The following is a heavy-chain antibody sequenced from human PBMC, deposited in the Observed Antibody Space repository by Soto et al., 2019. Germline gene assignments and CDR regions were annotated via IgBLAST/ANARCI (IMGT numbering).Heavy chain of an antibody. CDR1: GFTFSSYE. D-gene: IGHD6-13*01. V-gene: IGHV3-48*03. Sequence: PGGSLRLSCAASGFTFSSYEMNWVRQAPGKGLEWVSYISSSGSTIYYADSVKGRFTISRDNAKNSLYLQMNSLRAEDTAVYYCARDRESGDSSPSDYYYYGMDVWGQGTTVTVSS. CDR3: ARDRESGDSSPSDYYYYGMDV. CDR2: ISSSGSTI. J-gene: IGHJ6*02.